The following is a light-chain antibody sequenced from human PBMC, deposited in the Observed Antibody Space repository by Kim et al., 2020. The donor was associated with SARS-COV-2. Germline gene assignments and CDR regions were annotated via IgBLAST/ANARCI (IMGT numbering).Light chain of an antibody. J-gene: IGKJ1*01. V-gene: IGKV3-15*01. CDR1: QSVSSD. CDR3: QQYNNRPPWT. CDR2: GAS. Sequence: PGESATPSCRASQSVSSDLACYQQKPGQAPRLLLYGASTSATGIPARFSGSGCGREFTPTISSLQSEDYAVYYCQQYNNRPPWTFGQGTKVDIK.